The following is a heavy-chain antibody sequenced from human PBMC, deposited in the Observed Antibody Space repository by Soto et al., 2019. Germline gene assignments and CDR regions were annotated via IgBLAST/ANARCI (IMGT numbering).Heavy chain of an antibody. J-gene: IGHJ5*02. CDR1: GGSVSIGSYY. V-gene: IGHV4-61*01. CDR2: IYYSGST. CDR3: ARVRVRGVIIGWFDP. Sequence: PSETLSLTCTVSGGSVSIGSYYWSWIRQPPGKGLEWIGYIYYSGSTNYNPSLKSRVTISVDTSKNQFSLKLSSVTAADTAVYYCARVRVRGVIIGWFDPWGQGTLVTVSS. D-gene: IGHD3-10*01.